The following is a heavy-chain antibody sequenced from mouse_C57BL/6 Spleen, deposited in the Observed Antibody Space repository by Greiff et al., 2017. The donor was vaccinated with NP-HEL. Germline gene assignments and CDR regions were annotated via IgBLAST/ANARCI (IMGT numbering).Heavy chain of an antibody. CDR2: FYPGSGSI. J-gene: IGHJ1*03. Sequence: QVQLKESGAELVKPGASVKLSCKASGYTFTEYTIHWVKQRSGQGLEWIGWFYPGSGSIKYNEKFKDKATLTADKSSSTVYMELSRLTSEDSAVYFCARHEERGLRGRGYFDVWGTGTTVTVSS. D-gene: IGHD1-1*01. V-gene: IGHV1-62-2*01. CDR3: ARHEERGLRGRGYFDV. CDR1: GYTFTEYT.